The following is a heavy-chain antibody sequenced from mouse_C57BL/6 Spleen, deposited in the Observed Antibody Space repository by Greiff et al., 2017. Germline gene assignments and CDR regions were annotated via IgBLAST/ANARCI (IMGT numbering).Heavy chain of an antibody. CDR1: GYTFTSYW. J-gene: IGHJ2*01. D-gene: IGHD2-2*01. CDR2: IDPSDSET. CDR3: ARWGYLYYFDY. V-gene: IGHV1-52*01. Sequence: QVHVKQPGAELVRPGSSVKLSCKASGYTFTSYWMHWVKQRPIQGLEWIGNIDPSDSETPYNQKFKDKATLTVDKSSSTAYMQLSSLTSEDSAVYYCARWGYLYYFDYWGQGTTLTVSS.